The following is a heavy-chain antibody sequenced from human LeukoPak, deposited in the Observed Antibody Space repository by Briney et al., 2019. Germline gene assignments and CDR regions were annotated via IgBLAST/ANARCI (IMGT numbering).Heavy chain of an antibody. V-gene: IGHV3-7*01. CDR1: GFTFSKTW. CDR3: ARSFDY. Sequence: GGSLRLSCAAAGFTFSKTWMSWVRQAPGKGLAWVASINEDGSERRYADSVKGRVTISRDNSKNTLYLQMNSLRAEDTAVYYCARSFDYWGQGTLVTVSS. J-gene: IGHJ4*02. CDR2: INEDGSER.